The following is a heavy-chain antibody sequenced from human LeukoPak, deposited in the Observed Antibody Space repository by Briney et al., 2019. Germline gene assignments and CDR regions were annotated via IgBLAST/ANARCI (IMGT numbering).Heavy chain of an antibody. CDR2: ISWNSGSI. CDR1: GFTFDDYA. Sequence: LRLSCAASGFTFDDYAMHWVRQAPGKGLEWVSGISWNSGSIGYADSVKGRFTISRDNAKNSLYLQMNSLRAEDTALYYCAVTRGRYYFDYWGQGTLVTVSS. V-gene: IGHV3-9*01. J-gene: IGHJ4*02. D-gene: IGHD3-10*01. CDR3: AVTRGRYYFDY.